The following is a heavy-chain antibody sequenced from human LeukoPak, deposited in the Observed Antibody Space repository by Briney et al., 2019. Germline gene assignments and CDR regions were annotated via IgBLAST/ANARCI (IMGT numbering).Heavy chain of an antibody. Sequence: SETLSLTCTVSGGSISSGSYYWSWIRQPAGKGLEWIGRIYTSGSTNYNPSLKSRVTISVDTSKNQFSLKLSSVTAADTAVYYCASEGWNWYFDLWGRGTLVTVSS. V-gene: IGHV4-61*02. CDR1: GGSISSGSYY. J-gene: IGHJ2*01. D-gene: IGHD3-3*01. CDR3: ASEGWNWYFDL. CDR2: IYTSGST.